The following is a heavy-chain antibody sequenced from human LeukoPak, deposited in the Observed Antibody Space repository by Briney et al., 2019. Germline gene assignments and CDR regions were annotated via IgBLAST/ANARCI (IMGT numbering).Heavy chain of an antibody. D-gene: IGHD4-17*01. CDR1: GGSISSYY. CDR3: ARHYGP. CDR2: IYSSGST. Sequence: KSSETLSLTCTVSGGSISSYYWSWIRQPPGKGLEWIGSIYSSGSTYYNPSLKSRVTISVDTSKSQFSLKLTSVTAADTAVYYCARHYGPWGQGTLVTVSS. V-gene: IGHV4-39*01. J-gene: IGHJ5*02.